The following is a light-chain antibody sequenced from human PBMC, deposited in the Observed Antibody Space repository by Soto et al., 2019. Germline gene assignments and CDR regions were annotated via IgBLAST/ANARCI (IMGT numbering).Light chain of an antibody. CDR3: QQYGTSPLYT. CDR1: QSVSSSY. Sequence: EIVLTQSPGTLSLSSGERATLSCRASQSVSSSYLAWYQQKPGQAPRLLIYGASTRATDIPDRFSGSGSGTDFTLTISRLEPEDFAVYYCQQYGTSPLYTFGQGTKLEI. CDR2: GAS. J-gene: IGKJ2*01. V-gene: IGKV3-20*01.